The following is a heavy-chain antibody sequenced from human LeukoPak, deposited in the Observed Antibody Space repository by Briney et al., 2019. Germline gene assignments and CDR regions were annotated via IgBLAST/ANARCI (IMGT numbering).Heavy chain of an antibody. CDR2: ISYDGSNK. J-gene: IGHJ4*02. Sequence: PGGSLRLSCAASGFTFSSYAMSWVRQAPGKGLEWVAVISYDGSNKYYADSVKGRFTISRDNSKNTLYLQMNSLRAEDTAVYYCARVGLRYFDWLLPTNFDYWGQGTLVTVSS. V-gene: IGHV3-30*04. CDR1: GFTFSSYA. D-gene: IGHD3-9*01. CDR3: ARVGLRYFDWLLPTNFDY.